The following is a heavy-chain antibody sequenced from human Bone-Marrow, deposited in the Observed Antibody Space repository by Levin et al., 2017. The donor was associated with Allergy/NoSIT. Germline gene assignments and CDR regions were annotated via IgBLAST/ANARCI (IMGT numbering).Heavy chain of an antibody. CDR3: ARGSQKGYFDL. J-gene: IGHJ4*02. V-gene: IGHV4-61*03. D-gene: IGHD6-13*01. CDR2: IYYTGST. Sequence: SETLSLTCTVSGGSVSSGNYYWSWIRQPPGKGLEWVGYIYYTGSTNYNPSLKSRVTISLDTSNKRFSLNLKSVTAADTAVYYCARGSQKGYFDLWGQGRLVTVSS. CDR1: GGSVSSGNYY.